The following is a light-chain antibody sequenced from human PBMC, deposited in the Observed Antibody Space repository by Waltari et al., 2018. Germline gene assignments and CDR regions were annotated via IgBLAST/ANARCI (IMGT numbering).Light chain of an antibody. CDR1: RVLYSSNNKNY. CDR2: WAS. J-gene: IGKJ5*01. CDR3: QQYYSTPIT. Sequence: RVLYSSNNKNYLAWYQQKPGQPPKLLIYWASTRESGVPDRFSGSGSGTDFTLTISSLQAEDVAVYYCQQYYSTPITFGQGTRLEIK. V-gene: IGKV4-1*01.